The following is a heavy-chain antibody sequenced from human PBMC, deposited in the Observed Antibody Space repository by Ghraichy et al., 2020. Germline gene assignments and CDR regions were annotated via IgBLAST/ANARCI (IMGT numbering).Heavy chain of an antibody. CDR2: ISSRSDYI. CDR1: GFAFSSYS. J-gene: IGHJ4*02. CDR3: ATTADYLYFDY. V-gene: IGHV3-21*01. D-gene: IGHD4-11*01. Sequence: GGSLRLSYTASGFAFSSYSINWLRYAPGKGLEWVSSISSRSDYIYYADSLKGRFTVSRDNADNSLFLQMNSLRAEDTAVYYCATTADYLYFDYWGQGTLVTVSS.